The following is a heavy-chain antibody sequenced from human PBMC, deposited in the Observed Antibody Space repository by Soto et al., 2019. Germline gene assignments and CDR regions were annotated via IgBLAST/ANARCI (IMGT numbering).Heavy chain of an antibody. D-gene: IGHD3-22*01. J-gene: IGHJ3*02. CDR2: IKQDGSEK. V-gene: IGHV3-7*03. Sequence: PGGSLRLSSAASGFTFSSYWMSWVRQAPGKGLEWVANIKQDGSEKYYVDSVKGRFTISRDNAKNSLYLQMNSLRAEDTAVYYCASTLYYYDSNGYFSYAFDIWGQGTMVTVSS. CDR1: GFTFSSYW. CDR3: ASTLYYYDSNGYFSYAFDI.